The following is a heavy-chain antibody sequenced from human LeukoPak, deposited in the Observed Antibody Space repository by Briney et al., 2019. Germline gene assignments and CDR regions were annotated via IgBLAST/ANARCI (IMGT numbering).Heavy chain of an antibody. CDR1: GGSFSGYY. V-gene: IGHV4-34*01. CDR2: IDHSGST. Sequence: SETLSLTCAVYGGSFSGYYWSWIRQPPGKGLEWIGEIDHSGSTNYNPSLKSRVTISVDTSKNQFSLKLSSVTAADTAVYYCASVDYGDYRNWFDPWGQGTLVTVSS. CDR3: ASVDYGDYRNWFDP. D-gene: IGHD4-17*01. J-gene: IGHJ5*02.